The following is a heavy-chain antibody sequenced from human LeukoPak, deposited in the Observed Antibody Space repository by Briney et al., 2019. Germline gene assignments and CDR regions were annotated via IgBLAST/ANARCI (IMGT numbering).Heavy chain of an antibody. V-gene: IGHV4-39*01. J-gene: IGHJ4*02. Sequence: PSVNLSLTCTVSGGPSSSSGYYWNWIRQPPRKGLEWIGSIYYSGSTYYNPSLKSRVTISIDTSKNQFSLKLSFVTAADTAVYYCARSTGSYYYWGQGTLVTVSS. CDR3: ARSTGSYYY. D-gene: IGHD1-26*01. CDR1: GGPSSSSGYY. CDR2: IYYSGST.